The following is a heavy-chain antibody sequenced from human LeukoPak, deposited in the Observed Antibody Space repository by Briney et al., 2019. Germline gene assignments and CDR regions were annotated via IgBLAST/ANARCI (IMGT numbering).Heavy chain of an antibody. J-gene: IGHJ4*02. Sequence: SETLSLTCAVYGGSFSGYYWSWIRQPPGKGLEWIGEINHSGSTNYNPSLKSRVTISVDRSKNQFSLKLSSVTAADTAVYYCARDSGGGYSSFDYWGQGTLVTVSS. CDR1: GGSFSGYY. CDR2: INHSGST. V-gene: IGHV4-34*01. D-gene: IGHD2-15*01. CDR3: ARDSGGGYSSFDY.